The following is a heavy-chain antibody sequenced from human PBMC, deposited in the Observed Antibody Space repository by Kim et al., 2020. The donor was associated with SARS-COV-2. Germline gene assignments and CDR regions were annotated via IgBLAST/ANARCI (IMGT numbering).Heavy chain of an antibody. J-gene: IGHJ1*01. CDR3: TKDMEASGIAADGYFQH. CDR2: ITWNGRDL. V-gene: IGHV3-9*01. D-gene: IGHD3-10*01. Sequence: GGSLRLSCAASGFAFDDYAMHWVRQSPGKGLEWVSGITWNGRDLGYADSVRGRFIISRDNAKNSLSLEMNSLQPEDTAFYYCTKDMEASGIAADGYFQHWGQGTLVTVS. CDR1: GFAFDDYA.